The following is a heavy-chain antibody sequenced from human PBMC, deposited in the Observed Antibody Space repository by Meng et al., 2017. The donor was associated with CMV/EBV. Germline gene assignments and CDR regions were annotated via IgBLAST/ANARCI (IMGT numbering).Heavy chain of an antibody. D-gene: IGHD3-3*01. CDR2: IKQDGSEK. CDR1: GFTFSSYS. CDR3: ARESTIFGVVISP. V-gene: IGHV3-7*01. Sequence: GESLKISCAASGFTFSSYSMSWVRQAPGKGLEWVANIKQDGSEKYYVDSVKGRFTISRDNAKNSLYLQMNSLRAEDTAVYYCARESTIFGVVISPWGQGTLVTVSS. J-gene: IGHJ5*02.